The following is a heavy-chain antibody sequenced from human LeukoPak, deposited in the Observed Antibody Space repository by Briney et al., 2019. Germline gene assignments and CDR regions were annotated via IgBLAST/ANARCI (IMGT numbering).Heavy chain of an antibody. D-gene: IGHD6-13*01. CDR3: VRTSSTWYGDY. V-gene: IGHV5-51*01. CDR2: IYPGDSET. J-gene: IGHJ4*02. CDR1: GYTFASYL. Sequence: GESLKISCKGSGYTFASYLIGWVRPMPGKGLEWMGIIYPGDSETRYSPSFQGQVTISADKSISTAYLQWSSLKASDTAMYYCVRTSSTWYGDYWGQGTLVTVSS.